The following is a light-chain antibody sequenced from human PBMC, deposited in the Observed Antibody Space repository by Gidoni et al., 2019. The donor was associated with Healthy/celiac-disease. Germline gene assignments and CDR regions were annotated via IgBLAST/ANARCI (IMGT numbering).Light chain of an antibody. CDR1: QSISSW. Sequence: DIQMTQSPSTLSAYVGDRVTITCRASQSISSWLAWYQQKPVKAPKLLIYKASSLESGVPSRFSGSGSGTEFTLTISSLQPDDFATYYCQQYNSYSTFGQGTKLEIK. CDR3: QQYNSYST. J-gene: IGKJ2*01. CDR2: KAS. V-gene: IGKV1-5*03.